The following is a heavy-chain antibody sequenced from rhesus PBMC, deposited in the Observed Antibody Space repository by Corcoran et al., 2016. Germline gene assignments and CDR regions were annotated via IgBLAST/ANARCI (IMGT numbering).Heavy chain of an antibody. Sequence: QEQLQASGPGVVKPSETLSLTCGVSGVSISSGYYFCSWIRQPPGKGLEWLGGIYRNSESTNYSPSLTSRVTISKDTSKNQFSLKLSSVTAADTAVYYCARRGGGSWRFDFWGQGVLVTVSS. D-gene: IGHD6-25*01. CDR2: IYRNSEST. V-gene: IGHV4S12*01. CDR1: GVSISSGYYF. CDR3: ARRGGGSWRFDF. J-gene: IGHJ4*01.